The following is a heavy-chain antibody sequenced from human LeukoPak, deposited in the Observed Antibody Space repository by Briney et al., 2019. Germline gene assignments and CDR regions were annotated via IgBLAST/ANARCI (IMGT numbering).Heavy chain of an antibody. Sequence: PSETLSLTCTVSGGSLSIYHWSWIRQPPGKALEWIGYVYYSGSTNYNPSLKSRVNISVDTSKNQFSLNLTSVTAADTAFYYCARHRDTYFYFDYWGRGTLVTVSS. V-gene: IGHV4-59*08. J-gene: IGHJ4*02. CDR1: GGSLSIYH. D-gene: IGHD2/OR15-2a*01. CDR3: ARHRDTYFYFDY. CDR2: VYYSGST.